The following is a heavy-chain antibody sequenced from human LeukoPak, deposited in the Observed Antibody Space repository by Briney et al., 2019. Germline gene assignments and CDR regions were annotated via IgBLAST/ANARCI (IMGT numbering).Heavy chain of an antibody. Sequence: GESLKISCQGSGYNFSPYWIVWVRQMPGEDLEWMGITFAGCSYTIYSPSFQGQVTMSVDKSINTAYLQWSSLKAADTAMYYCARHFHPAETTGGYFDLWGRGTLVTVSA. CDR1: GYNFSPYW. CDR3: ARHFHPAETTGGYFDL. D-gene: IGHD4-17*01. V-gene: IGHV5-51*01. J-gene: IGHJ2*01. CDR2: TFAGCSYT.